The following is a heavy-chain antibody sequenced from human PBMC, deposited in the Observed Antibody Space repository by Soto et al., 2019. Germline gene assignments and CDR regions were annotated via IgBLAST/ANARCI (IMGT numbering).Heavy chain of an antibody. CDR1: GLTFSNYA. Sequence: PGGSLRLSCATSGLTFSNYAMSWVRQAPGGGLEWVSSMSDSSSTTYYADSVRGRFTISRDRSKNTLYLQMSSLRAEDTALYYCAKNQERELPRVIDFWGQGTLVTV. CDR2: MSDSSSTT. V-gene: IGHV3-23*01. CDR3: AKNQERELPRVIDF. D-gene: IGHD1-7*01. J-gene: IGHJ4*02.